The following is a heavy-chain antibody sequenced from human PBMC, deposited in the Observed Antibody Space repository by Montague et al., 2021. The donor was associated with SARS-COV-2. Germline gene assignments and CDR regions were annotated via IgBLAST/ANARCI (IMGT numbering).Heavy chain of an antibody. V-gene: IGHV6-1*01. D-gene: IGHD6-13*01. Sequence: CAISGDSDASEAAGWKWDKQTPALRLQRLVMTYYMSKRYYDYAVSVKSRMTISPDTSKNQFSLQLSSVTPEDRAVYYCARDPRYSLSWSFDYWGKGTLVTVYS. CDR1: GDSDASEAAG. CDR3: ARDPRYSLSWSFDY. CDR2: TYYMSKRYY. J-gene: IGHJ4*02.